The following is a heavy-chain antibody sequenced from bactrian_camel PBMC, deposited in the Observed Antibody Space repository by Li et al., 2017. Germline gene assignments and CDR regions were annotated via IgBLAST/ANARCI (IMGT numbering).Heavy chain of an antibody. J-gene: IGHJ6*01. D-gene: IGHD1*01. CDR2: INSGGSDT. V-gene: IGHV3S31*01. Sequence: DVQLVESGGALVQPGGSLRLSCVVSAATFRRDAMMWVRQAQGKGLEWVSGINSGGSDTDYTDSLKGRLTISRDNAKNTLYLQLNSLKTEDTAMYYCTKDSLEGDGALVLDAWGQGTQVTVS. CDR1: AATFRRDA. CDR3: TKDSLEGDGALVLDA.